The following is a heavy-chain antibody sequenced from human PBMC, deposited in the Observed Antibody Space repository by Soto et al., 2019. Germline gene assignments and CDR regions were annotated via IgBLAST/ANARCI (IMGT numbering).Heavy chain of an antibody. J-gene: IGHJ3*02. V-gene: IGHV1-8*01. D-gene: IGHD3-10*01. CDR3: ARGWWYGSGGIDAFDI. CDR2: MNPNSGNT. Sequence: ASVKVSCKASGYTFTSYDINWVRQATGQGLEWMGWMNPNSGNTGYAQKFQGRVTMTRNTSISTAYMELSSLRSEDTAVYYCARGWWYGSGGIDAFDIWGQGTMVTVSS. CDR1: GYTFTSYD.